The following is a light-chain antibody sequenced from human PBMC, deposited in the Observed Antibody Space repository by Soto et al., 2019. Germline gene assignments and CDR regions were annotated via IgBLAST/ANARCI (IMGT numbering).Light chain of an antibody. J-gene: IGLJ1*01. V-gene: IGLV1-47*01. CDR1: TSNIGSNY. CDR2: RNN. CDR3: ATWDDSLNGFYV. Sequence: VLTQPPSASGTPGQGVTISCSGSTSNIGSNYVYWYQQLPGTAPKLLIYRNNQRPSGVPDRFSGSKSGTSASLAISGLRSDDEADYFCATWDDSLNGFYVFGTGTKVNVL.